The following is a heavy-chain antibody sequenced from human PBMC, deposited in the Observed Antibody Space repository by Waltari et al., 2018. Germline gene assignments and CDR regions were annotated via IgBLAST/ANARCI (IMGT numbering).Heavy chain of an antibody. CDR2: INHSGST. Sequence: QVQLQQWGAGLLKPSETLSLTCAVYGGSFSGYYWSWIRQPPGKGLEWIGEINHSGSTNYNPSVKGRVTISVDKSKNQFSRKLSSVTAADTAVYYCARGTESITMIAYYCDYWGQGTLVTVSS. CDR3: ARGTESITMIAYYCDY. D-gene: IGHD3-22*01. V-gene: IGHV4-34*01. CDR1: GGSFSGYY. J-gene: IGHJ4*02.